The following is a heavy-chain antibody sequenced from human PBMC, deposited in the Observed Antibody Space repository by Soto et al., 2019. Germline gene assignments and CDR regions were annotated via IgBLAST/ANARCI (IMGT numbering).Heavy chain of an antibody. Sequence: GGSLRLSCAASGFTFSSYAMSWVRQAPGKGLEWVSAISGSGGSTYYADSVKGRFTISRDNSKNTLYLQMNSLRAEDTAVYYCSRDRTPLIRVICFDPWGQGTLVTVSS. CDR3: SRDRTPLIRVICFDP. CDR1: GFTFSSYA. V-gene: IGHV3-23*01. D-gene: IGHD3-22*01. CDR2: ISGSGGST. J-gene: IGHJ5*02.